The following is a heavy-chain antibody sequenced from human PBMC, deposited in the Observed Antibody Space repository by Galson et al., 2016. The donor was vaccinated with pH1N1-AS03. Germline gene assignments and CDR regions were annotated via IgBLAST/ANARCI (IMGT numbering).Heavy chain of an antibody. CDR3: ARDPIPGRPDYFDH. V-gene: IGHV3-30*04. Sequence: SLRLSCAASGFTFSDYVVHWVRQAPGKGLEWVAVMPSEGQARFYADSVAGRFFISRDNSRNTLFLQISSLRPEDTAIYYCARDPIPGRPDYFDHWGQGTLVTVSS. J-gene: IGHJ4*02. D-gene: IGHD6-6*01. CDR1: GFTFSDYV. CDR2: MPSEGQAR.